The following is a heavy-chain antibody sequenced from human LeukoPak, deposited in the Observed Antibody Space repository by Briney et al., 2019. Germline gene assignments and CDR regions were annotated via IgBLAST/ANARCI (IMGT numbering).Heavy chain of an antibody. CDR2: ILYTGYT. V-gene: IGHV4-39*01. D-gene: IGHD6-13*01. J-gene: IGHJ4*02. Sequence: SETLSLTCTVSGASISTNGYYWGWIRQPPGKGLEWIGSILYTGYTYQNPSLRGRVTISVDTSKNQFSLRLSSVTAADTAVYYCARSVYSTNADSWGQGTLVTVSS. CDR3: ARSVYSTNADS. CDR1: GASISTNGYY.